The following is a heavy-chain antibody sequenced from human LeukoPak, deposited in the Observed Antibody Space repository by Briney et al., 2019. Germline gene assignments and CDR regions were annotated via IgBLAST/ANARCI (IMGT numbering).Heavy chain of an antibody. V-gene: IGHV3-30*02. D-gene: IGHD4-11*01. CDR3: AKFLTVTTTHDY. Sequence: SGGSLRLSCAASGFTFSDFGMNWVRQAPGKGLEWVAFIRYDGSNKYYADSVKGRFTISRDNSKNTLFLQMNSLRAEDTAVYYCAKFLTVTTTHDYWGQGTLVTVSS. CDR1: GFTFSDFG. J-gene: IGHJ4*02. CDR2: IRYDGSNK.